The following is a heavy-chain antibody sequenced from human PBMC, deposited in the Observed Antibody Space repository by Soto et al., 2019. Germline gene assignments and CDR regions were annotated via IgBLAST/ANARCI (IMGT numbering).Heavy chain of an antibody. J-gene: IGHJ6*03. CDR3: ARVVQVTTYFRHHSNPRNYYYYYMDV. V-gene: IGHV3-20*01. CDR2: INWNGGST. D-gene: IGHD4-4*01. Sequence: GGSLRLSCAASGFTFDDYGMSWVRQAPGKGLEWVSGINWNGGSTGYADSVKGRFTISRDNAKNSLYLQMNSLRAKDMALYHFARVVQVTTYFRHHSNPRNYYYYYMDVWGKGTTVTVSS. CDR1: GFTFDDYG.